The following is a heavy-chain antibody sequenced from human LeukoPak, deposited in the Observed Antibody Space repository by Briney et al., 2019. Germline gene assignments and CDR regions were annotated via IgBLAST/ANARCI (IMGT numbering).Heavy chain of an antibody. CDR2: IYYSGST. V-gene: IGHV4-39*07. D-gene: IGHD6-13*01. CDR3: SSSPASFDY. CDR1: GGSFSSYY. Sequence: SETLSLTCAVYGGSFSSYYWGWIRQPPGKGLEWIGSIYYSGSTYYNPSLKSRVTISVDTSKNQFSLKLSSVTAADTAVYYCSSSPASFDYWGQRTLVTVSS. J-gene: IGHJ4*02.